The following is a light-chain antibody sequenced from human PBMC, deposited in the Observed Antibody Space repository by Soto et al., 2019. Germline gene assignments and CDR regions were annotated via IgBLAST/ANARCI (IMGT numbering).Light chain of an antibody. CDR3: QQFNSFPLT. CDR2: DVS. J-gene: IGKJ4*01. Sequence: AIQLTQSPSSLSASVGDRVTITCWASQGISSALAWYQQKPEKAPKLLVYDVSSLESGVPSRFSGSGSGTDFTLTISSLQPEDFATYYCQQFNSFPLTFGGGTKVEIK. V-gene: IGKV1-13*02. CDR1: QGISSA.